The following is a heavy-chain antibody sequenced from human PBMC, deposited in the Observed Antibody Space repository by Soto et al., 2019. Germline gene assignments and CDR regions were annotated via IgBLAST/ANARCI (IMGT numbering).Heavy chain of an antibody. Sequence: SVKVSCKASGFTFTSSAVQWVRQARGQRLEWIGWIVVGSGNTNYAQKFQERVTITRDMSTSTAYMELSSLRSEDTAVYYCAAVLYAGVDRSGYWGQGTLVTVSS. D-gene: IGHD2-8*01. CDR3: AAVLYAGVDRSGY. J-gene: IGHJ4*02. V-gene: IGHV1-58*01. CDR1: GFTFTSSA. CDR2: IVVGSGNT.